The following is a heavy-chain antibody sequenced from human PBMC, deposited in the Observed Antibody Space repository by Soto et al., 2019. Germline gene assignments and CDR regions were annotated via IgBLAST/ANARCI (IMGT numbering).Heavy chain of an antibody. CDR3: ARDREIATKLYYFDY. D-gene: IGHD1-26*01. Sequence: EVQLVESGGGLVQPGGSLRLSCAASGFTFSSYSMNWVRQAPGKGLEWVSYISSSSSTIYYADSVKGRFTISRDNVKNSLYLQMNSLRDEDTAVYYCARDREIATKLYYFDYWGQGTLVTVSS. V-gene: IGHV3-48*02. CDR1: GFTFSSYS. J-gene: IGHJ4*02. CDR2: ISSSSSTI.